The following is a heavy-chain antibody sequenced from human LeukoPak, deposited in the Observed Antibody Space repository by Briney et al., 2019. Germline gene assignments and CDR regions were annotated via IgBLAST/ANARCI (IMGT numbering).Heavy chain of an antibody. CDR3: AKDLSGWSPDKQYFQH. Sequence: PGGSLRLSCAASGFTFSSYDMHWVRQAPGKGLEWVAFIRYDGSNKYYADSVKGRFTISRDNSKNTLYLQMNSLRAEDTAVYYCAKDLSGWSPDKQYFQHWGQGTLVTVSS. CDR2: IRYDGSNK. J-gene: IGHJ1*01. V-gene: IGHV3-30*02. CDR1: GFTFSSYD. D-gene: IGHD2-15*01.